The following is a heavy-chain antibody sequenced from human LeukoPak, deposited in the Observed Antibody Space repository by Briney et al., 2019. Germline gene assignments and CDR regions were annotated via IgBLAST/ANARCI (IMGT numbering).Heavy chain of an antibody. CDR3: ARGPSSPADAFDI. J-gene: IGHJ3*02. CDR1: GGSISSGSYY. D-gene: IGHD6-13*01. Sequence: PSETLSLTCTVSGGSISSGSYYWSWIRQPAGKGLEWIGRVYTSGSTNYNPSLKSRVTISVDTSKNQFSLKLSSVTAADTAVYYCARGPSSPADAFDIWGQGTMVTVSS. V-gene: IGHV4-61*02. CDR2: VYTSGST.